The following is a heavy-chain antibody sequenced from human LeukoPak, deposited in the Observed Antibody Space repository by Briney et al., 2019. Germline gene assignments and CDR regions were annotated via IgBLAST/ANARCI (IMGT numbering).Heavy chain of an antibody. CDR1: GGXISSGSC. CDR2: IYHTGST. V-gene: IGHV4-4*02. D-gene: IGHD3-10*01. J-gene: IGHJ4*02. CDR3: AREMGVSWVNYFDY. Sequence: PSETLSLTCAVSGGXISSGSCWSWVRQPPGKGVEWIGQIYHTGSTNYDPSLESRVTISIDKSKNQFSLKLSSVTAADTAVYYCAREMGVSWVNYFDYWGQGTLVTVSS.